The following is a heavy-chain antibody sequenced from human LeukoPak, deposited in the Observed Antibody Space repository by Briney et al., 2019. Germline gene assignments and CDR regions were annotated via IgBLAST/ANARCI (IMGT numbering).Heavy chain of an antibody. V-gene: IGHV4-30-4*01. CDR3: ARRWNYKDGFDV. J-gene: IGHJ3*01. CDR2: IYYSGST. CDR1: GGSISSGDYY. Sequence: SETLSLTCTVSGGSISSGDYYWSWIRQPPGKGLEWIGYIYYSGSTYYNPSLKSRVTISVDTSKNQFSVKLSSVTAADTAVYYCARRWNYKDGFDVWGQGKMVTVSS. D-gene: IGHD1-7*01.